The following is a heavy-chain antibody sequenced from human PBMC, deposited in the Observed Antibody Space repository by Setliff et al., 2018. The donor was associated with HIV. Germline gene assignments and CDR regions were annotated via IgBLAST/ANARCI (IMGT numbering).Heavy chain of an antibody. D-gene: IGHD2-15*01. J-gene: IGHJ4*02. CDR2: IYFTGKT. CDR1: GGSLISGGYY. CDR3: ARGGLGVVGAIDY. Sequence: PSETLSLTCSVSGGSLISGGYYWTWIRQHPGKGLEWIGYIYFTGKTYYNPSLKSRVTISVDTSKNQFSLNLSSVTAADTAVYYCARGGLGVVGAIDYWSQGTLVTVSS. V-gene: IGHV4-31*03.